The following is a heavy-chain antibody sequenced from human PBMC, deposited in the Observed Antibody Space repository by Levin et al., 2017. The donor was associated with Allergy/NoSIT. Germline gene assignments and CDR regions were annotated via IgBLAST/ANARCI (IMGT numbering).Heavy chain of an antibody. CDR3: AKDPHTGIRDYFDY. J-gene: IGHJ4*02. V-gene: IGHV3-23*01. D-gene: IGHD3-10*01. CDR1: GFTFSSYA. Sequence: GESLKISCAASGFTFSSYAMSWVRQAPGKGLEWVSAISGSGGSTYYADSVKGRFTISRDNSKNTLYLQMNSLRAEDTAVYYCAKDPHTGIRDYFDYWGQGTLVTVSS. CDR2: ISGSGGST.